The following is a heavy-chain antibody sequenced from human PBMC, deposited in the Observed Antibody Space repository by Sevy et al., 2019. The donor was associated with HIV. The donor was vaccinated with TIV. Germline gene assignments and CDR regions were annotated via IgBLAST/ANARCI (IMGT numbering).Heavy chain of an antibody. V-gene: IGHV3-74*01. CDR2: INSDGSST. D-gene: IGHD3-10*01. CDR3: ARESLELGEFNNWFDP. J-gene: IGHJ5*02. CDR1: GFTFSSNW. Sequence: GGSLRLSCAASGFTFSSNWMHWVHQAPGKGLVWVSRINSDGSSTSYADSVKGRFTISRDNAKNTLYLQMNSLRAEDTAVYYCARESLELGEFNNWFDPWGQGTLVTVSS.